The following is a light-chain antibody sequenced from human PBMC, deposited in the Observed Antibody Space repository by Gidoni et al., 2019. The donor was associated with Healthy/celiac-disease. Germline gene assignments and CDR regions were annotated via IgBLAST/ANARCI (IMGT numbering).Light chain of an antibody. CDR1: QGIRND. Sequence: AIQMTQSPSSLSASVGDRVTITCRASQGIRNDLGWYQQKPGKAPKLLIYAASSLPSGVPSRFSGSGSGTDFTLTISSLQPEDFATYYCLQDYNYPWTFGQXTKVEIK. V-gene: IGKV1-6*01. J-gene: IGKJ1*01. CDR3: LQDYNYPWT. CDR2: AAS.